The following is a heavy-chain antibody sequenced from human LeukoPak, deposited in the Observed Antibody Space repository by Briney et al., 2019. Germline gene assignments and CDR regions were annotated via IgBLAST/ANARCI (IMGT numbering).Heavy chain of an antibody. CDR3: ARDYDFWSGYYNLRYLDY. Sequence: SETLSLTCTVSGGSISSYYWSWIRQPPGKGLEWIGNIYYSGSTNYNPSLKSRVTMSVDTSKNQFSLKLSSVTAADTAVYYCARDYDFWSGYYNLRYLDYWGQGTLVTVSS. J-gene: IGHJ4*02. D-gene: IGHD3-3*01. CDR2: IYYSGST. V-gene: IGHV4-59*12. CDR1: GGSISSYY.